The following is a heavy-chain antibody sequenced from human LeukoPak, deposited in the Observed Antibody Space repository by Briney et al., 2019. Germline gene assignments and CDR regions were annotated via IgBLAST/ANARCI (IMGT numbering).Heavy chain of an antibody. Sequence: PGGSLRLSCAASGFTYSDYSLSWIRQAPGKGLEWLSYISGSGYTIYYAESVRGRFTISRDNAKNSLYLQMNSLRAEDTAVYYCARGHIAVAGGFDYWGQGTLVTVSS. D-gene: IGHD6-19*01. V-gene: IGHV3-11*04. CDR1: GFTYSDYS. CDR2: ISGSGYTI. CDR3: ARGHIAVAGGFDY. J-gene: IGHJ4*02.